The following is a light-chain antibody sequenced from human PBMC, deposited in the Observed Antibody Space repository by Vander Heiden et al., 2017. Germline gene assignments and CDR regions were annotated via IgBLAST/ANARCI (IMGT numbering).Light chain of an antibody. CDR3: QQRNSTPLT. Sequence: IQITQSPSSLSASVGDRVTITCRASQSISSYLNWYQQKPGKAPKLLIYAASSLQSGVPSRFSGSGSGTEFTLTISSLQPEDFATYYCQQRNSTPLTFGEGTQVEIK. CDR2: AAS. J-gene: IGKJ4*01. V-gene: IGKV1-39*01. CDR1: QSISSY.